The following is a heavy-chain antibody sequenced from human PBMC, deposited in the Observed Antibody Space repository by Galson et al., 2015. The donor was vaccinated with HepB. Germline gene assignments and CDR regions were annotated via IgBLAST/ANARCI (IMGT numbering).Heavy chain of an antibody. CDR3: AREGGSYGTNWFDP. V-gene: IGHV1-69*13. Sequence: SVKVSCKASGGTFSSYAISWVRQAPGQGLEWMGGIIPIFGTANYAQKFQGRVTITADESTSTAYMELSSLRSEDTAVYYCAREGGSYGTNWFDPWGQGTLVTVSS. CDR2: IIPIFGTA. J-gene: IGHJ5*02. D-gene: IGHD1-26*01. CDR1: GGTFSSYA.